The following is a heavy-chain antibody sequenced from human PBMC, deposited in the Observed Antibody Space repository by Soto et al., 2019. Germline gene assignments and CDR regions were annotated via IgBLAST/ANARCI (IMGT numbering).Heavy chain of an antibody. CDR1: GFTCSDYY. CDR3: ARVGNRGPTNYFDY. Sequence: QVQLVESGGGLVKPGGSLRLSCAASGFTCSDYYMSWIRQVPGKGLEWISYISSSSSYTNYADSVKGRFTISRDNAKNSLYLQMNSLRAEDTAVYYCARVGNRGPTNYFDYWGQGTLVTVSS. J-gene: IGHJ4*02. CDR2: ISSSSSYT. V-gene: IGHV3-11*05. D-gene: IGHD7-27*01.